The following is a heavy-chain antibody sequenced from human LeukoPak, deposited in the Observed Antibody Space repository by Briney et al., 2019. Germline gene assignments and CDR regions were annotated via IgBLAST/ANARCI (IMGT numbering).Heavy chain of an antibody. CDR1: GYTFTTYA. CDR3: ARNQRIGVPASNWFDP. Sequence: ASVKVSCKASGYTFTTYAIHWVRQAPGQSLECMGWINGGNGNTEYSQKFQGRVTITRDRSASTAYMELSSLRSEDTALYYCARNQRIGVPASNWFDPWGQGTLVIVSS. J-gene: IGHJ5*02. V-gene: IGHV1-3*01. CDR2: INGGNGNT. D-gene: IGHD6-19*01.